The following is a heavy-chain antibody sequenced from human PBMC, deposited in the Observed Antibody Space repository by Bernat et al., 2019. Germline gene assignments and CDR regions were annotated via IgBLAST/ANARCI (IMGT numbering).Heavy chain of an antibody. J-gene: IGHJ4*02. D-gene: IGHD5-24*01. CDR3: SRDGSQMATIQPNYFDC. CDR1: GFTFSNYA. CDR2: ISGGGGNT. Sequence: EVQLLESGGGLVQPGGSLRLSCVASGFTFSNYAMSWVRQAPGKGLEWVSAISGGGGNTYYADSVRGRFTISRDNSKNTLTLQMSSLRVEDTAVYYCSRDGSQMATIQPNYFDCWGQGTLVTVSS. V-gene: IGHV3-23*01.